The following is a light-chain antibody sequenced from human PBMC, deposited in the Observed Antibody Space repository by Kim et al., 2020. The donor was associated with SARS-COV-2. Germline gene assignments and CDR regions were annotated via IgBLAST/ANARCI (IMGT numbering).Light chain of an antibody. CDR3: RQYGSRPPYT. Sequence: SPAERTTLPCCASQSVSSSYFAGWQQQTGAAPRRLIYGASSRTTSSPDECSGGGSWRDFSLTISRLEPPDFAVYYCRQYGSRPPYTFGQGTKLEI. CDR1: QSVSSSY. CDR2: GAS. J-gene: IGKJ2*01. V-gene: IGKV3-20*01.